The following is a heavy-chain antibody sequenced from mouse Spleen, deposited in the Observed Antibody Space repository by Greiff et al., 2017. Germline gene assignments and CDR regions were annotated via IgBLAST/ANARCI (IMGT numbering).Heavy chain of an antibody. J-gene: IGHJ4*01. Sequence: EVKLVESGGGLVKPGGSLKLSCAASGFTFSDYGMHWVRQAPEKGLEWVAYISSGSSTIYYADTVKGRFTISRDNAKNTLFLQMTSLRSEDTAMYYCARRITTASTYYAMDYWGQGTSVTVSS. CDR3: ARRITTASTYYAMDY. CDR1: GFTFSDYG. D-gene: IGHD1-2*01. CDR2: ISSGSSTI. V-gene: IGHV5-17*01.